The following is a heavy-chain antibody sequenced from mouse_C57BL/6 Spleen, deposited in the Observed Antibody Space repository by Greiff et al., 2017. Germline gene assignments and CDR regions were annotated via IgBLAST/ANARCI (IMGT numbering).Heavy chain of an antibody. Sequence: DVKLQESGPGLVKPSQSLSLTCSVTGYSITSGYYWNWIRQFPGNKLEWMGYISYDGSNNYNPSLKNRISITRDTSKNQFFMKLNSVTTEDTATYYCARGGKYYYAMDYWGQGTSVTVSS. J-gene: IGHJ4*01. CDR2: ISYDGSN. CDR1: GYSITSGYY. CDR3: ARGGKYYYAMDY. V-gene: IGHV3-6*01.